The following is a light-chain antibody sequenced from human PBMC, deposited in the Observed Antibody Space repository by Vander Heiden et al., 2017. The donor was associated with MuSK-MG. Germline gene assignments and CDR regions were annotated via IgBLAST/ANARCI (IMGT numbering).Light chain of an antibody. CDR2: DVH. J-gene: IGLJ3*02. V-gene: IGLV2-14*03. CDR3: SSYTSHNTRV. Sequence: QSALTQPASVSGSPGPSITISCTGTSSDVGGYNYLSWYQQLPGRAPTLILSDVHHRPSGVSNRFSGSKSDNTASLTISGLQPEDEADYYCSSYTSHNTRVFGGGTKLTVL. CDR1: SSDVGGYNY.